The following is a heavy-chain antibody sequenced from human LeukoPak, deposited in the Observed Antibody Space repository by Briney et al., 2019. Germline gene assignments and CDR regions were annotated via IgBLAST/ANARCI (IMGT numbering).Heavy chain of an antibody. J-gene: IGHJ4*02. CDR2: IYYSGST. V-gene: IGHV4-34*01. CDR1: GGSFSGYY. D-gene: IGHD6-6*01. Sequence: PSETLSLTCAVYGGSFSGYYWSWIRQPPGKGLEWIGSIYYSGSTYYNPSLKSRVTISVDTSKNQFSLKLSSVTAADTAVYYCARDGYSSSSKFDYWGQGTLVTVSS. CDR3: ARDGYSSSSKFDY.